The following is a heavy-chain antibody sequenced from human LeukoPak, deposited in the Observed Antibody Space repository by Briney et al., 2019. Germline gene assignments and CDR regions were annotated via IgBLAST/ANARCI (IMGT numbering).Heavy chain of an antibody. Sequence: ASVKVSCKVSGYTLTELSMHWVRQAPGKGLEWMGGFDPEDGETIYAQKFQGRVTMTEDKSTDTDYMELSSLRSEDTAVYYCATLIVEATRLQGFDYWGQGTLVTVSS. J-gene: IGHJ4*02. CDR3: ATLIVEATRLQGFDY. V-gene: IGHV1-24*01. D-gene: IGHD1-26*01. CDR2: FDPEDGET. CDR1: GYTLTELS.